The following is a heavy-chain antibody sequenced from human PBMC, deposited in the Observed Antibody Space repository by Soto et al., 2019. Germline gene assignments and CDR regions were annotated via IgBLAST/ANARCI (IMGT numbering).Heavy chain of an antibody. CDR3: AKDQLWFGTS. J-gene: IGHJ4*02. D-gene: IGHD3-10*01. CDR2: ISGGNT. V-gene: IGHV3-23*01. CDR1: GFTFSLYA. Sequence: GSLRLSCAASGFTFSLYAMNWVRQAPGKGLEWVSGISGGNTYYADSVRGRFTISRDNSKNTLYLQMNSLRAEDTAVYYCAKDQLWFGTSWGQGTLVTGSS.